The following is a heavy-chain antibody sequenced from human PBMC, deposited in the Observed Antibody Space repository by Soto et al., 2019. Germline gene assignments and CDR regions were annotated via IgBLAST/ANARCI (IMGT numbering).Heavy chain of an antibody. Sequence: QVQLQESGPGLVKPSQTLSLTCTVSGGSISSGGYYWSWIRQHPGKGLEGIGYIYYSGSTYYNPSLRSRVTISVDTSKNQFSLKLSSVTAADTAVYYCARAARTIAAAAYIDYWGQGTLVTVSS. J-gene: IGHJ4*02. CDR3: ARAARTIAAAAYIDY. V-gene: IGHV4-31*03. CDR2: IYYSGST. D-gene: IGHD6-13*01. CDR1: GGSISSGGYY.